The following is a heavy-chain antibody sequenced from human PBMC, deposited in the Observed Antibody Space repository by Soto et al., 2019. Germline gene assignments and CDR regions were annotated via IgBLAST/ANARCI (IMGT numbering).Heavy chain of an antibody. J-gene: IGHJ3*02. CDR3: ARDDGSGTWELGRAELNAFDI. CDR2: IYYSGST. V-gene: IGHV4-31*03. CDR1: GGSINSGGYY. Sequence: QVQLQESGQGLVKPSQTLSLTCTVSGGSINSGGYYWSWIRQHPGKGLEWIGYIYYSGSTYYNPSLKSRVTISVDTSNNQFSLKLSSVTAADTAVYYCARDDGSGTWELGRAELNAFDIWGQGTMVTVSS. D-gene: IGHD3-10*01.